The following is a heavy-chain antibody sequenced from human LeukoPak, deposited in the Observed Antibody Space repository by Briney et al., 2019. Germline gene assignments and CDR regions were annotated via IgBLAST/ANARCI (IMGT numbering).Heavy chain of an antibody. V-gene: IGHV1-2*02. J-gene: IGHJ5*01. Sequence: ASVKVSCKASGYTFTGYYMHWVRQAPGQGLEWMGWINPNSGGTNYAQKFQGRVTMTRDTSISTAYMELSRLRSDDTAVYYCARDYTKHQLRIAVAGYNWFDSWGQGTLVTVSS. CDR3: ARDYTKHQLRIAVAGYNWFDS. D-gene: IGHD6-19*01. CDR1: GYTFTGYY. CDR2: INPNSGGT.